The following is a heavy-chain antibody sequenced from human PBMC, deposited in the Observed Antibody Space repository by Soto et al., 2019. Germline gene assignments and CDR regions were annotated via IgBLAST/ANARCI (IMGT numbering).Heavy chain of an antibody. V-gene: IGHV1-69*02. D-gene: IGHD2-8*01. CDR3: ASSTAGVYVFHD. CDR1: GDTFSRST. CDR2: IIPVLGVE. Sequence: QVQLVQSGAEVKNRGSSVKVSCKASGDTFSRSTISWVRQAPGQRLEWMGRIIPVLGVENHAQNFQGRVTLTADKSTSTAYLELSSLKSEDTAIYYCASSTAGVYVFHDWGQGTRVTVSS. J-gene: IGHJ4*02.